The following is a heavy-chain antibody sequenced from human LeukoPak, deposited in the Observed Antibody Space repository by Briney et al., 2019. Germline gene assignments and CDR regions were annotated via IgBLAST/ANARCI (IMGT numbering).Heavy chain of an antibody. Sequence: PSETLSLTCAVYGGSFSGYYWSWIRQPPGKGLEWIGEINHSGSTNYNPSLKSRVTISVDTSKNQFSLKLSSVTAADTAVYYCARPIFSVHVDAFDIWGQGTMVTVSS. V-gene: IGHV4-34*01. CDR2: INHSGST. J-gene: IGHJ3*02. D-gene: IGHD3-9*01. CDR3: ARPIFSVHVDAFDI. CDR1: GGSFSGYY.